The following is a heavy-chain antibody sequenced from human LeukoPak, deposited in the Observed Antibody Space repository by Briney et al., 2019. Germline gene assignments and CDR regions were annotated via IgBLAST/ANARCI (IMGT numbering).Heavy chain of an antibody. CDR1: GFAFSSYA. CDR2: IRGSGATT. CDR3: AQGARADTFWYFDL. D-gene: IGHD3-16*01. V-gene: IGHV3-23*01. Sequence: PGTSLRLSCAASGFAFSSYAMSWVRQAPGKGLEWVSCIRGSGATTFHADSVKGRFTISRDNSKNTLYLQMNGLRSEDTAVYYCAQGARADTFWYFDLWGRGTLVTVSS. J-gene: IGHJ2*01.